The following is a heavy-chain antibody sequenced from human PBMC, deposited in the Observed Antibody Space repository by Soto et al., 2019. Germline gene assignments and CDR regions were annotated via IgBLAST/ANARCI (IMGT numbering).Heavy chain of an antibody. V-gene: IGHV4-59*08. J-gene: IGHJ6*03. CDR2: IYYSGST. CDR3: ARRKDDDLGYYYYMDV. Sequence: ASETLSLTCTVSGGSISSYYWSWIRQPPGKGLEWIGYIYYSGSTNYNPSLKSRVTISVDTSKNQFSLKLSSVTAADTAVYYCARRKDDDLGYYYYMDVWGKGTTVTVSS. CDR1: GGSISSYY. D-gene: IGHD3-3*01.